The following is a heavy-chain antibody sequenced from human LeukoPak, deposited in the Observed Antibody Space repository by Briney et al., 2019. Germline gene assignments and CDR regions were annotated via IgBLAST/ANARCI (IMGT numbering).Heavy chain of an antibody. D-gene: IGHD3-16*02. CDR3: AKDKHLRFVVTMGASGS. CDR2: ITGTTALT. CDR1: GFTFSSYA. J-gene: IGHJ3*02. Sequence: GGSLRLSCAASGFTFSSYAMSWVRQAPGKGLEWVSTITGTTALTYYADSVKGRFTISVDNSKNTLYLQMNSLRAEDTAMYYCAKDKHLRFVVTMGASGSWGQGTMVSVSS. V-gene: IGHV3-23*01.